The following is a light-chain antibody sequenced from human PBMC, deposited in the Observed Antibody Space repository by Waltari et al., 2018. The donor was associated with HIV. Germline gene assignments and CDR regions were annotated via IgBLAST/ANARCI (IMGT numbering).Light chain of an antibody. Sequence: DIQMTQSPSSLSASVGDSVTITCRASQSISSYLNWYQQKPGKAPKLRIYAASSLQSGVPSRFSGSGSGTDFTLTVSSLQPEVVATYYCQQSDSTAFTFGPGTIVDI. V-gene: IGKV1-39*01. J-gene: IGKJ3*01. CDR2: AAS. CDR1: QSISSY. CDR3: QQSDSTAFT.